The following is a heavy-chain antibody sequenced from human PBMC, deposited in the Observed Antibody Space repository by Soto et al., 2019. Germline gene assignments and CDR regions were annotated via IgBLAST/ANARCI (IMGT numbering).Heavy chain of an antibody. V-gene: IGHV3-48*01. D-gene: IGHD3-10*02. Sequence: DVQLVGSGGGLVQPGGSLRLSCVASGFPFSSYAMHWVRQAPGKGLEWISYINGASTSTFYADSVKGRFTVSRDNAKNSVYLQMSSLRLEDTAFYYCARDLFLWGQGMLVIVSS. CDR3: ARDLFL. CDR2: INGASTST. J-gene: IGHJ4*02. CDR1: GFPFSSYA.